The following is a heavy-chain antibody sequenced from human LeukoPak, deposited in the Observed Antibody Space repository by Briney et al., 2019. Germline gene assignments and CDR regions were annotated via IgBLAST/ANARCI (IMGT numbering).Heavy chain of an antibody. CDR3: AKRREPAASLVYYCGMDV. CDR2: ISGSGGST. V-gene: IGHV3-23*01. Sequence: GGSLRLSCAASGFTFSSYAMSWVRQAPGKGLEWVSAISGSGGSTYYADSVKGRFTISRDNSKNTLYLQMNGLRAEDTAVYYCAKRREPAASLVYYCGMDVWGQGTTVTVSS. CDR1: GFTFSSYA. J-gene: IGHJ6*02. D-gene: IGHD2-2*01.